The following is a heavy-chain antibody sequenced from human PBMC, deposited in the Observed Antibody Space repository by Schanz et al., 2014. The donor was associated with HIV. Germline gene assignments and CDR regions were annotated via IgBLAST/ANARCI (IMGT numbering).Heavy chain of an antibody. CDR1: GGTLSNYA. CDR3: ARGRETVTTYFDF. CDR2: INPYDGST. D-gene: IGHD4-17*01. V-gene: IGHV1-46*01. J-gene: IGHJ4*02. Sequence: QVQLVQSGAEVKKTGSPVKVSCKAFGGTLSNYAISWVRQAPGQGLEWMGLINPYDGSTSNAQKFQGRVTMTRDTSTSTAYMELSSLRSEDTAVYYCARGRETVTTYFDFWGQGTLVTVSS.